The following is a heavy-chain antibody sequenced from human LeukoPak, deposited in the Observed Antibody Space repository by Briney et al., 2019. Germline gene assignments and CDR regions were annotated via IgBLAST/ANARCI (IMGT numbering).Heavy chain of an antibody. CDR1: GGSISSYY. CDR3: ARDTTDALDI. J-gene: IGHJ3*02. Sequence: SETLSLTCTVSGGSISSYYWSWIRQPPGKGLEWIGYIYYSGSTDYNPSLKSRVTISVDTSKNQFSLKLSSVTAADTAVYYCARDTTDALDIWGQGTMVTVSS. V-gene: IGHV4-59*01. CDR2: IYYSGST. D-gene: IGHD1-14*01.